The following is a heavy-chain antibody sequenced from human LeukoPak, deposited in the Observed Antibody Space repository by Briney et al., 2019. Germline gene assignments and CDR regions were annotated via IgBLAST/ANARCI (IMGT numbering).Heavy chain of an antibody. V-gene: IGHV4-59*01. J-gene: IGHJ3*02. Sequence: SETLSLTCTVSGGSISSYYWSWIRQPPGKGLEWIGYIYYSGSTNYNPSLKSRVTISVDTSKNQLSPKLSSVTAADTAVYYCARHQRGNSDAFDIWGRGTMVTVPS. CDR2: IYYSGST. CDR3: ARHQRGNSDAFDI. D-gene: IGHD4-23*01. CDR1: GGSISSYY.